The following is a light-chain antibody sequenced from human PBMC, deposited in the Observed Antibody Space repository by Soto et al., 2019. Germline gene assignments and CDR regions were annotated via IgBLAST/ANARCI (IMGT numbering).Light chain of an antibody. J-gene: IGKJ4*01. CDR1: QSISSY. Sequence: DIQMTQSPSSLSASVGDRVTITCRASQSISSYLNWYQQKPGKAPKLLIYAASSLQSGVPSRFSGSGSGTASTLTISSLQPEAFATYYCQQSYSTPRLTFGGGTKVEIK. CDR3: QQSYSTPRLT. CDR2: AAS. V-gene: IGKV1-39*01.